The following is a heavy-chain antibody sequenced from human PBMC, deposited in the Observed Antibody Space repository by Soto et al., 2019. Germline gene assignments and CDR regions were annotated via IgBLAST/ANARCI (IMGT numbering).Heavy chain of an antibody. CDR3: AREYSSSWYNFDY. CDR2: IYYRGST. J-gene: IGHJ4*02. Sequence: QVQLQESGPGLVKPSQTLSLTCTVSGVSISSGGYYWSWIRQHPGKGLEGSGYIYYRGSTYYNPSLKSRVTISVDTSKNQSSLNLSSVTAADTAVYYCAREYSSSWYNFDYWGQGTLVTVSS. D-gene: IGHD6-13*01. V-gene: IGHV4-31*03. CDR1: GVSISSGGYY.